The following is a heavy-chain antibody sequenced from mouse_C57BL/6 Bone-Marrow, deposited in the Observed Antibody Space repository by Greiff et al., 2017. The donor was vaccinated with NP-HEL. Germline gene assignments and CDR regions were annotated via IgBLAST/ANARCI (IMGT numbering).Heavy chain of an antibody. D-gene: IGHD1-1*01. V-gene: IGHV2-2*01. Sequence: VMLVESGPGLVQPSQSLSITCTVSGFSLTSYGVHWVRQSPGKGLEWLGVIWSGGSTDYNAAFISRLSISKDNSKSQVFFKMNSLQADDTAIYYCARNGYYGSEDYWGQGTSVTVSS. CDR1: GFSLTSYG. CDR3: ARNGYYGSEDY. J-gene: IGHJ4*01. CDR2: IWSGGST.